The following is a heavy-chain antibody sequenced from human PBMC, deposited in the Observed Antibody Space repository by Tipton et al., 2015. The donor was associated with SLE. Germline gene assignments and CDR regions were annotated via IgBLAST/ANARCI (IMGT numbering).Heavy chain of an antibody. CDR1: GPSISSHF. Sequence: TLSLTCTVSGPSISSHFWGWIRPPTERGLEWMGYISDSGSTSYNTSLKSRVTMSLDTSKNQFSLTLSVVTAADPGVYYCARHYGGYTSGWIYWGQGTLVTVSS. D-gene: IGHD6-19*01. V-gene: IGHV4-59*11. J-gene: IGHJ4*02. CDR3: ARHYGGYTSGWIY. CDR2: ISDSGST.